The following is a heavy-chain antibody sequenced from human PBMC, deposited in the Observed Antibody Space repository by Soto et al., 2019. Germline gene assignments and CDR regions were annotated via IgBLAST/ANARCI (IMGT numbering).Heavy chain of an antibody. CDR2: INGGNGDT. J-gene: IGHJ4*02. V-gene: IGHV1-3*01. CDR1: GYTFTGYA. Sequence: ASVEVSCKASGYTFTGYAIHWVRQAPGQRLEWMGWINGGNGDTKYSQNFQGRVTITRETSASTAYMELTSLGSEDTAVYHCARGYCSSTSCQYYFDYWGQGTPVTVSS. CDR3: ARGYCSSTSCQYYFDY. D-gene: IGHD2-2*01.